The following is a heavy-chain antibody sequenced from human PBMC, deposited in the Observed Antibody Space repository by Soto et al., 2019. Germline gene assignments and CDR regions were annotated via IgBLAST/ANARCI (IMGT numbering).Heavy chain of an antibody. CDR1: GGTFSSYA. Sequence: QVQLVQSGAEVKKPGSSVKVSCKASGGTFSSYAISWVRQAPGQGLEWMGGIIPFFGTPNYAQKFQGRVTITADEFTSTAYMELSSLRSEDTAVYYCAARRYCNGGICPDYFDYWGQGTLVTVSS. D-gene: IGHD2-15*01. CDR3: AARRYCNGGICPDYFDY. J-gene: IGHJ4*02. V-gene: IGHV1-69*01. CDR2: IIPFFGTP.